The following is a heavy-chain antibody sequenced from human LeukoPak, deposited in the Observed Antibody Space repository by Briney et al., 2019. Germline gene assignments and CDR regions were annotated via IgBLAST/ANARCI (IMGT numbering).Heavy chain of an antibody. CDR1: GGSINSGTYY. D-gene: IGHD3-10*01. V-gene: IGHV4-61*01. CDR2: IHYTGST. Sequence: PSQTLSLTCTVSGGSINSGTYYWSWMRQPPGKGLEWIGNIHYTGSTRYNPSLNSRVTISVDTSKNQFSLRLSSVTTADTALYYCARWYYYGSERYFDYWGQGTLVTVSS. J-gene: IGHJ4*02. CDR3: ARWYYYGSERYFDY.